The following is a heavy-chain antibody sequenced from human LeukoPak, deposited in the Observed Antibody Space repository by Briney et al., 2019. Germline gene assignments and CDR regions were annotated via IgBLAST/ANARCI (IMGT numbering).Heavy chain of an antibody. CDR3: ARHCSGGSCYDY. D-gene: IGHD2-15*01. V-gene: IGHV3-23*01. CDR1: GFTFSSYA. Sequence: GGSLRLSCAASGFTFSSYAMSWVRQAPGKGLEWVSAISGSGGSTYYADSVKGRFTISRDNAKNSLYLQMNSLRAEDTAVYYCARHCSGGSCYDYWGQGTLVTVSS. J-gene: IGHJ4*02. CDR2: ISGSGGST.